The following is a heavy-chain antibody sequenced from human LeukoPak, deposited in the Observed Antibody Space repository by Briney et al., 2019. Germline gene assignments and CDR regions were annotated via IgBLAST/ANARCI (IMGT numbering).Heavy chain of an antibody. Sequence: PGGSLRLSCAASGFTFSSYSMNWVRQAPGKGLEWVSSISSSSSYIYYADSEKGRFTISRDNAKNSLYLQMNSLRAEDTAVYYCARVITIVDDFWSGYRSDPLDYWGQGTLVTVSS. CDR2: ISSSSSYI. V-gene: IGHV3-21*01. J-gene: IGHJ4*02. CDR1: GFTFSSYS. D-gene: IGHD3-3*01. CDR3: ARVITIVDDFWSGYRSDPLDY.